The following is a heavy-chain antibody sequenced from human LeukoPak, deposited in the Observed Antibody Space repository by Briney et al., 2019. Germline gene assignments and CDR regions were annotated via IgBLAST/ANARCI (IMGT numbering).Heavy chain of an antibody. CDR3: ARGSGDY. V-gene: IGHV4-34*01. CDR2: INHSGST. CDR1: GGSFSGYY. Sequence: PSETLSLTCAVYGGSFSGYYWSWIRQPSGRGLEWIGEINHSGSTNYNPSLKSRVTISVDTSKNHFSLKLSSVTAADTAVYYCARGSGDYWGQGTLVTVSS. J-gene: IGHJ4*02.